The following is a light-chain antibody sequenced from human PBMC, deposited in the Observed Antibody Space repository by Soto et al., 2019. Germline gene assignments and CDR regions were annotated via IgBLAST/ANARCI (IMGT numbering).Light chain of an antibody. Sequence: EIVLTQSPGTLSLSPGEGATLSCRASQSVSTNFFAWYQQKPGQAPRLLIYGASTRATGIPDRFSGSGFGTAFTLTISRLEPEDFAVYYCQQYGSTSWTFGQGTTVEIK. CDR1: QSVSTNF. CDR2: GAS. CDR3: QQYGSTSWT. V-gene: IGKV3-20*01. J-gene: IGKJ1*01.